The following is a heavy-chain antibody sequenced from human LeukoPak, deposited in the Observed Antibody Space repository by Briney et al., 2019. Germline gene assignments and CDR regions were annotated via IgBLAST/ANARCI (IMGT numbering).Heavy chain of an antibody. CDR1: GFTFSSYG. CDR3: AKVLSYTPGDY. D-gene: IGHD2-2*02. V-gene: IGHV3-33*06. CDR2: IWYDGSNK. J-gene: IGHJ4*02. Sequence: GGSLRLSCAASGFTFSSYGMHWVRQAPGKGLEWVAVIWYDGSNKYYADSVKGRFTISRDNSKNTLYLQMNSLRAEDTAVYYCAKVLSYTPGDYWGQGTLVTVSS.